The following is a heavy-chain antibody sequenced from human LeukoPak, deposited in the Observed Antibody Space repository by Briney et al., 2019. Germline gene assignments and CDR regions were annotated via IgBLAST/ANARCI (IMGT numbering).Heavy chain of an antibody. V-gene: IGHV3-11*01. D-gene: IGHD3-10*01. J-gene: IGHJ4*02. CDR2: ISSGGSTI. CDR1: GFTFSDYY. CDR3: ARDPSGSPYGSGSYLDY. Sequence: GGSLRLSCAVSGFTFSDYYMSWIRQAPGKGLEWVSYISSGGSTISHADSVKGRFTISRGNAKNSLYLQMNSLRAEDTAVYYCARDPSGSPYGSGSYLDYWGQGTLVTVSS.